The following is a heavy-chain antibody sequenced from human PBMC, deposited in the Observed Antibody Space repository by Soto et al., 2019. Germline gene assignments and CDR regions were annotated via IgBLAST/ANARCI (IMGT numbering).Heavy chain of an antibody. CDR1: GDTFNFYS. D-gene: IGHD3-10*01. CDR3: ASSYGSGYRAFDY. J-gene: IGHJ4*02. V-gene: IGHV1-69*02. CDR2: VNPIVSMS. Sequence: QVQLVQSGAEVKRPGSSVKVSCKASGDTFNFYSINWVQQAPGLGLEWMGRVNPIVSMSNYAQKFQGRVTMNADKSTSTAYMELSSLRSEYTAIYYCASSYGSGYRAFDYWGQGALVTVSS.